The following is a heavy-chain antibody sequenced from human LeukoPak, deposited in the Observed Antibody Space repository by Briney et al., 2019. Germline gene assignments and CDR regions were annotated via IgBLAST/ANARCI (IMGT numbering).Heavy chain of an antibody. Sequence: ASVKVSCTVSGYTLTELSMHWVRQAPGKGLEWMGGFDPEDGETIYAQKFQGGVTMTEDTSTDTAYMELSSLKSEDTAVYYCATMGGYGDSRLGAFDIWGQGTMVTVSS. CDR3: ATMGGYGDSRLGAFDI. CDR1: GYTLTELS. CDR2: FDPEDGET. J-gene: IGHJ3*02. D-gene: IGHD4-17*01. V-gene: IGHV1-24*01.